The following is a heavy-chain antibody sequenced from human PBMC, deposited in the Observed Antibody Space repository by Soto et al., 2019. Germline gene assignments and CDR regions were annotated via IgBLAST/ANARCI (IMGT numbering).Heavy chain of an antibody. J-gene: IGHJ6*02. CDR2: IKQDGSEK. CDR3: ARIAPRKTYDFWSGYYVYYYYGMDV. V-gene: IGHV3-7*05. Sequence: GGSLRLSCAASGFTFSSYWMSWVRQAPGKGLEWVANIKQDGSEKYYVDSVKGRFTISRDNAKNSLYLQMNSLRAEDTAVYYCARIAPRKTYDFWSGYYVYYYYGMDVWGQGTTVTVSS. D-gene: IGHD3-3*01. CDR1: GFTFSSYW.